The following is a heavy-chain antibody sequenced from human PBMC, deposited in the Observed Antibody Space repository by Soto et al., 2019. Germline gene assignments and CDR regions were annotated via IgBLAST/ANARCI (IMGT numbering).Heavy chain of an antibody. CDR2: ISSSGSTI. CDR3: AANNVFPYYYYGMDV. J-gene: IGHJ6*02. CDR1: GFTFSDYY. Sequence: GGSLRLSCAASGFTFSDYYMSWIRQAPGKGLEWVSYISSSGSTIYYADSVKGRFTISRDNAKNSLYLQMNSLRAEDTAVYYCAANNVFPYYYYGMDVWGQGTTVTVSS. D-gene: IGHD2-8*01. V-gene: IGHV3-11*01.